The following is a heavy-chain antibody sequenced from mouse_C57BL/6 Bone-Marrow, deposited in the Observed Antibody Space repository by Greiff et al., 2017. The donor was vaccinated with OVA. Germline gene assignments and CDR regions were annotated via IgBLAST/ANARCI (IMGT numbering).Heavy chain of an antibody. CDR2: IDPETGGT. D-gene: IGHD1-2*01. Sequence: QVQLKQSGAELVRPGASVTLSCKASGYTFTDYEMHWVKQTPVHGLEWIGAIDPETGGTAYNQKFKGKAILTADKSSSTAYMELRSLTSEDSAVYYCTRDYYGLEYFYYWGQGTTLTVSS. V-gene: IGHV1-15*01. CDR3: TRDYYGLEYFYY. J-gene: IGHJ2*01. CDR1: GYTFTDYE.